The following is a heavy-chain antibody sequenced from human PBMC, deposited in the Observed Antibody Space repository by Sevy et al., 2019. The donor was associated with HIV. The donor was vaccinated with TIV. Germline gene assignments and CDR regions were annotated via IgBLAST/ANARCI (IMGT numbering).Heavy chain of an antibody. CDR2: IFHTGST. V-gene: IGHV4-30-2*01. D-gene: IGHD4-17*01. CDR1: AGSISSGAYS. J-gene: IGHJ4*02. CDR3: VRDGGTVTTPGYFDY. Sequence: SETLSLTCTVSAGSISSGAYSWNWIRQPPGKGLEWIGYIFHTGSTYYNPSLKSRVTVSVDRSKNQFSLKMTSVTAADTAVYYCVRDGGTVTTPGYFDYWGQGTLVTVSS.